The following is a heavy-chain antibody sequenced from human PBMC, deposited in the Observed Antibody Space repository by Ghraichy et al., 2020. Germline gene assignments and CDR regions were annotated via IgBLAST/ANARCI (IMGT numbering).Heavy chain of an antibody. CDR2: IISGSGDGT. D-gene: IGHD1-14*01. Sequence: GGSLRLSCAASGFTFSNYAMSWVRQAPGKGLEWVSTIISGSGDGTYYAESVKGRFTVSRDNSKKKLDLQMNSLRAEDTAVYYCAGQDLTTHTSFDYWGQGTLVTVSS. V-gene: IGHV3-23*01. J-gene: IGHJ4*02. CDR3: AGQDLTTHTSFDY. CDR1: GFTFSNYA.